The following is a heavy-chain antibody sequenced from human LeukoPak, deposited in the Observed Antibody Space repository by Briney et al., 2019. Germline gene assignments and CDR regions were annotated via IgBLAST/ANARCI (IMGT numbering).Heavy chain of an antibody. V-gene: IGHV3-23*01. CDR1: GFTFSSYA. D-gene: IGHD3-22*01. CDR2: ISGSGGST. J-gene: IGHJ4*02. CDR3: ARVEVDKDSSGYSFDY. Sequence: GGSLRLSCAASGFTFSSYAMSWVRQAPGKGLEWVSAISGSGGSTYYADSVKGRFTISRDNSKNTLYLQMNSLRAEDTAVYYCARVEVDKDSSGYSFDYWGQGTLVTVSS.